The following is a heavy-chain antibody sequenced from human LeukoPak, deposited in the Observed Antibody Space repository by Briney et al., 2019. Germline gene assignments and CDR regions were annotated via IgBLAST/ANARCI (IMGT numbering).Heavy chain of an antibody. J-gene: IGHJ6*02. CDR2: ISWNSGSI. CDR3: AKDMNSGSYYGLRPYYGMDV. V-gene: IGHV3-9*01. CDR1: GFTFDDYA. D-gene: IGHD1-26*01. Sequence: TGGSLRLSCAASGFTFDDYAMHWARQAPGKGLEWVSGISWNSGSIGYADSVKGRFTVSRDNAKKFLYLQMNSLRTEDTAFYYCAKDMNSGSYYGLRPYYGMDVWGQGTTVTVSS.